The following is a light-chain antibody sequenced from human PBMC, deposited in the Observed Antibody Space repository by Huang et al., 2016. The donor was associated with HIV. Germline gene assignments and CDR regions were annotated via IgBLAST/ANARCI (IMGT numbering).Light chain of an antibody. V-gene: IGKV1-NL1*01. CDR1: QGISNS. CDR2: AAS. CDR3: QQYYSTPT. J-gene: IGKJ1*01. Sequence: DIQMTQSPSSLPASVGDGVTITCRASQGISNSLAWYQQKPGKAPKLLLYAASRLESGVPSRFSGIGSGTDYTLTINSLQPEDFATYYCQQYYSTPTFGQGTKVEIK.